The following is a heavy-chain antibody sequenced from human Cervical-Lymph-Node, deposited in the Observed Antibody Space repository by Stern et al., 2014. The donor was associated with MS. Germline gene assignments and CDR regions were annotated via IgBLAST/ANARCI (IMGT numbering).Heavy chain of an antibody. CDR1: GITFSHSA. CDR3: ASERYTYYDDQRPPGGFDP. V-gene: IGHV1-58*02. J-gene: IGHJ5*02. Sequence: QLVQSGPEVKKPGTSVKVSCKASGITFSHSAIQWLRQARGQRPEWIGWVVVFNGDVNYAPRFQERVTITRDMSTSTVYMELRSRRSEDTAIYYCASERYTYYDDQRPPGGFDPWGQGTLVTVSS. D-gene: IGHD3-3*01. CDR2: VVVFNGDV.